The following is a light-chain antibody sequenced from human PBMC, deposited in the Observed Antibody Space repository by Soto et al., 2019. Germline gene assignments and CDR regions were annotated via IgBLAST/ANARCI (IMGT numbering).Light chain of an antibody. CDR2: DVS. Sequence: QSVLTQPASVSGCPGQSIAISCTGTSSDVGGYSYVSWYQQQPGKAPKLVISDVSNRPSGVSDRFSGSKSGNTASLTFSELPIEDEAGYYSASYTTRSTYVFGTGTKGTAL. V-gene: IGLV2-14*01. CDR3: ASYTTRSTYV. J-gene: IGLJ1*01. CDR1: SSDVGGYSY.